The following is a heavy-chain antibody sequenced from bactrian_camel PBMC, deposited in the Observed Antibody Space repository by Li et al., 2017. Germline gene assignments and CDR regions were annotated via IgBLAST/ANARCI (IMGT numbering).Heavy chain of an antibody. D-gene: IGHD2*01. J-gene: IGHJ4*01. V-gene: IGHV3S53*01. CDR3: AADITIPGQPCGYGYNF. CDR2: ISSYGGT. CDR1: GDTYKRNC. Sequence: QVQLVESGGGSVQAGGSLRLSCKASGDTYKRNCVGWLRQAPGKEREWVAKISSYGGTKYTDSVKGRFTISQDNGKNNLYLQMDSLKVEDTAVYYCAADITIPGQPCGYGYNFWGQGTQVTVS.